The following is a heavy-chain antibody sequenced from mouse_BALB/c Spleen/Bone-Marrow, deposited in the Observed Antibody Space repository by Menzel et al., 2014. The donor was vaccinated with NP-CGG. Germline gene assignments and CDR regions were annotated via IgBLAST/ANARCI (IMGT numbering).Heavy chain of an antibody. J-gene: IGHJ2*01. Sequence: EVKLMESGPSLVKPSQTLSLPCSVTGDSITSGYWNWIRKFPGNKLEYMGYISYSGSTYYNPSLKSRISITRDTSKNQYYLQLNSVTIEDTATYYCARYKGYYDHDGDYFDYWGQGTTLTVSS. CDR2: ISYSGST. CDR1: GDSITSGY. V-gene: IGHV3-8*02. CDR3: ARYKGYYDHDGDYFDY. D-gene: IGHD2-4*01.